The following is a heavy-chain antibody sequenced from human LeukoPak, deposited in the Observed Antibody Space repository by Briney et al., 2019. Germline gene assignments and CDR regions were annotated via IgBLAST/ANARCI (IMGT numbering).Heavy chain of an antibody. CDR3: ARVRIMAKYYYDSSGYKSHDP. V-gene: IGHV4-34*01. CDR2: INHSGST. CDR1: GGSFSGYY. Sequence: SETLSLSCAVYGGSFSGYYWSWIRQPPGKGLEWIGEINHSGSTNYNPSLKSRVTISVDTSKNQFSLKLSSVTAADTAVYYCARVRIMAKYYYDSSGYKSHDPWGQGTLVTVSS. J-gene: IGHJ5*02. D-gene: IGHD3-22*01.